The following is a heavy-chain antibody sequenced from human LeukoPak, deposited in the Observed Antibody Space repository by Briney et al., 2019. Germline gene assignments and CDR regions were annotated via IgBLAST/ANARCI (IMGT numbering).Heavy chain of an antibody. D-gene: IGHD1-1*01. J-gene: IGHJ4*02. CDR2: IRYDGSDK. CDR1: GFTYSTYG. CDR3: AKDIYIYGAGGYNFDY. V-gene: IGHV3-30*02. Sequence: GGSLRLSCASSGFTYSTYGMHWVRQAPGKGLEWVAFIRYDGSDKYYADSVKGRFTISRDNSKNTLYLQMNSLRPEDTAVYYCAKDIYIYGAGGYNFDYWGQGTLVTVSS.